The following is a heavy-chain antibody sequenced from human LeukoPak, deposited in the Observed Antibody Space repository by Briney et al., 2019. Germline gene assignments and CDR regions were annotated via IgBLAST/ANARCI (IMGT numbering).Heavy chain of an antibody. CDR1: GFMFSDYY. J-gene: IGHJ3*02. V-gene: IGHV3-11*04. Sequence: GGSLRLSCVGSGFMFSDYYMSWIRQAPGKGLEWVSHISNDSVDKYYVDSVRGRFTISRDNAKKSMYLQMSGLRVEDTAVYYCARRDWVSGAVRAFDIWGQGTMVTVSS. CDR2: ISNDSVDK. D-gene: IGHD3-3*01. CDR3: ARRDWVSGAVRAFDI.